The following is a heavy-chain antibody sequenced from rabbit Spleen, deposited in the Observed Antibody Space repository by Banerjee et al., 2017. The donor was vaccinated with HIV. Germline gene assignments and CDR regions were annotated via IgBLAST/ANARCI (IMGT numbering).Heavy chain of an antibody. CDR3: VRDQAGDADYGPYYLNL. J-gene: IGHJ4*01. Sequence: QEQLEESGGGLVQPGGSLKLSCKASGFDVSSYGVSWVRQAPGKGLEWIGYIEPIFGNTYYANWVNGRFTISSHNAQNTLYLQLSSLTAADTATYFCVRDQAGDADYGPYYLNLWGPGTLVTVS. CDR2: IEPIFGNT. CDR1: GFDVSSYG. D-gene: IGHD2-1*01. V-gene: IGHV1S47*01.